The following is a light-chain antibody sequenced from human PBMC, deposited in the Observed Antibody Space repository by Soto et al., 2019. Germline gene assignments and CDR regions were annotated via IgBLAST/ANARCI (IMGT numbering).Light chain of an antibody. Sequence: EIVLTQSPDTLSLSPGERASLSCRASRSFASSYVAWYQHKPGQAPRLLIYAASTRATGVPLRFSGSGSGTDFTLSISRLEPEDSAIYYCQQYGASPPYTFGQGTKLEIK. CDR1: RSFASSY. J-gene: IGKJ2*01. CDR3: QQYGASPPYT. V-gene: IGKV3-20*01. CDR2: AAS.